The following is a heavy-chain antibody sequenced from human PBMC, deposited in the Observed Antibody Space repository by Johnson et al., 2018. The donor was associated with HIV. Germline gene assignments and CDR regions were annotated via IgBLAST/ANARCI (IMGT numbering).Heavy chain of an antibody. Sequence: VQLVESGGGVVQPGRSLRLSCAASGFTFSSYAMHWVRQAPGTGLEWVAVISYDGRNKYSADSVKGRFTISRDNSKNTLYLQMNSLRAEDTAVYYCAREQELIGERAFDIWGQGTMVTVSS. V-gene: IGHV3-30-3*01. J-gene: IGHJ3*02. CDR2: ISYDGRNK. CDR3: AREQELIGERAFDI. CDR1: GFTFSSYA. D-gene: IGHD6-13*01.